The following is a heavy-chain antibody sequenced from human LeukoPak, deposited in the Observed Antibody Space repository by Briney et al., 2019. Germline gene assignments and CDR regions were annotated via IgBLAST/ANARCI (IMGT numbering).Heavy chain of an antibody. CDR1: GFTFSSYS. CDR2: ISSSSSYI. Sequence: GGSLRLSCAASGFTFSSYSMNWVRQAPGKGLEWVSSISSSSSYIYYADSVKGRFTISRDNAKNSLYLQMNSLRAEDTAVYYCAREWELLYYFDYWGQGTLVTVS. V-gene: IGHV3-21*01. J-gene: IGHJ4*02. CDR3: AREWELLYYFDY. D-gene: IGHD1-26*01.